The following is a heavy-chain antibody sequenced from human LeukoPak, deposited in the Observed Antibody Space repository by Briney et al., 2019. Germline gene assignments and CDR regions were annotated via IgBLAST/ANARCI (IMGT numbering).Heavy chain of an antibody. V-gene: IGHV4-34*01. CDR1: GGSFSGYY. CDR3: ARGLSHIVVVPAATPDWFDP. CDR2: INHSGST. J-gene: IGHJ5*02. Sequence: SETLSLTCAVYGGSFSGYYWSWIRQPPGKGQEWIGEINHSGSTNYNPSLKSRVTISVDTSKNQFSLKLSSVTAADTAVYYCARGLSHIVVVPAATPDWFDPWGQGTLVTVSS. D-gene: IGHD2-2*01.